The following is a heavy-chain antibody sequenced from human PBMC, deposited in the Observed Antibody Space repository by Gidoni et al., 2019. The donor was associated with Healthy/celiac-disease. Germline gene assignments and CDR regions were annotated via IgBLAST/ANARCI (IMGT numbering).Heavy chain of an antibody. CDR1: GYSFTSYW. Sequence: QLVQSGAEVKKPGESLKISCPGSGYSFTSYWIGWVLPLPGKGLEWMGIIYPGDSDTTYSPSFQGQVTISADKSISTAYLQWSSLKASDTAMYYCARGSCWQNLMYFHHWGQGTLVTVSS. J-gene: IGHJ1*01. CDR2: IYPGDSDT. CDR3: ARGSCWQNLMYFHH. D-gene: IGHD3-10*01. V-gene: IGHV5-51*01.